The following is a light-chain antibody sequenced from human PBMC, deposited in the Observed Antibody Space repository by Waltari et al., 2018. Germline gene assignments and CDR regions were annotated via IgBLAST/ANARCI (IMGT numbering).Light chain of an antibody. V-gene: IGKV1-27*01. J-gene: IGKJ1*01. CDR3: QKYNSAPWT. CDR1: QDISNS. Sequence: DIVMTQSPSSLSASVGDRVTITCRASQDISNSLAWYQQKPGTVPNLLIFAASTLQSGVSSRFSGSGSGTDFTLTISTLQPEDVATYYCQKYNSAPWTFGQGTKVEVK. CDR2: AAS.